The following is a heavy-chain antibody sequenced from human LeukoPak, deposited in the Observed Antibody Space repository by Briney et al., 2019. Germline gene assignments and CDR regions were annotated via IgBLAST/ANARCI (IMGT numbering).Heavy chain of an antibody. Sequence: SETLSLTCTVSGGSISSSTYSWTWIRQPPGKGLEWIGSIHYDGNTYYKPSLKSRVTISVDTSKIQFSLRLSSATAADMATYYCARHSLNNYGSYYWGQGTLVTVSS. V-gene: IGHV4-39*01. D-gene: IGHD5-24*01. CDR3: ARHSLNNYGSYY. CDR1: GGSISSSTYS. J-gene: IGHJ4*02. CDR2: IHYDGNT.